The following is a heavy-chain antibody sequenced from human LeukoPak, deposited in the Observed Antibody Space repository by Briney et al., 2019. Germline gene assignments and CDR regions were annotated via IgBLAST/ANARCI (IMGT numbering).Heavy chain of an antibody. J-gene: IGHJ6*03. CDR2: ISWDGGST. V-gene: IGHV3-43D*03. CDR1: GFTFDDYA. Sequence: GGSLRLSCAASGFTFDDYAMHWVRQAPGKGLEWVSLISWDGGSTYYADSVKGRFTISRDNSKNSLYLQMNSLRAEDTALYYCAKAGIAAADYYYYYYMDVWGKGTTVTVSS. D-gene: IGHD6-13*01. CDR3: AKAGIAAADYYYYYYMDV.